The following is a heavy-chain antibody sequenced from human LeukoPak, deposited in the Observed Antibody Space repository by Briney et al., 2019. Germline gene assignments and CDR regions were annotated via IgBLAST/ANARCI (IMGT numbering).Heavy chain of an antibody. CDR3: ARAVGIVVVVAATPDYYYDGMGV. V-gene: IGHV1-18*01. Sequence: GASVKVSCKASGYTFISYAISWVRQAPGQGLEWMGWIRADNGNTNYAQQLQGRVTMSTDTSTSTAYMELRSLRSDDTAVYYCARAVGIVVVVAATPDYYYDGMGVWGQGTTVTVSS. CDR1: GYTFISYA. J-gene: IGHJ6*02. CDR2: IRADNGNT. D-gene: IGHD2-15*01.